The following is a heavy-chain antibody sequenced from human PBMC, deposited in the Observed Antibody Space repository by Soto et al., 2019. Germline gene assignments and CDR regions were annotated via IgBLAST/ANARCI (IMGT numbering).Heavy chain of an antibody. V-gene: IGHV3-23*01. CDR3: AKMRGGEQLADY. J-gene: IGHJ4*02. CDR2: ISGSGGST. CDR1: GFTFSSYA. Sequence: GGSLILSCAASGFTFSSYAMSWVRQAPGKGLEWVSAISGSGGSTYYADSVKGRFTISRDNSKNTLYLQMNSLRAEDTAVYYCAKMRGGEQLADYWGQGTLVTVSS. D-gene: IGHD6-6*01.